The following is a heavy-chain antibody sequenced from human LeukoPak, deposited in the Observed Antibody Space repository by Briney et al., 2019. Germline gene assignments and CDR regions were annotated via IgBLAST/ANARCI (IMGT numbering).Heavy chain of an antibody. Sequence: PGGSLRLSCAASGFTFSSYAMSWVRQAPGKGLEWVSAISGSGGSTYYADSVKGRFTISRDNSKNTLYLQMNSLRAEDTAVYYCAKGSGLKLRYFDWLLENYYYGMDVWGQGTTVTVSS. V-gene: IGHV3-23*01. D-gene: IGHD3-9*01. J-gene: IGHJ6*02. CDR1: GFTFSSYA. CDR2: ISGSGGST. CDR3: AKGSGLKLRYFDWLLENYYYGMDV.